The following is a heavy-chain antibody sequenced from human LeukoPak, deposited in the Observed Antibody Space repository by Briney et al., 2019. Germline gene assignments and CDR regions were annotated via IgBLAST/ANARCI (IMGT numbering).Heavy chain of an antibody. Sequence: SETLSLTCAVYGGSFSGYYWSWIRQPPGKGLEWIGEINRSGSTNYNPSLKSRVTISVDTSKNHFSLKVASLTAADTAVYYCARRPIVGTKGYWFDSWGQGMLVTVSS. CDR1: GGSFSGYY. D-gene: IGHD1-26*01. V-gene: IGHV4-34*01. CDR3: ARRPIVGTKGYWFDS. J-gene: IGHJ5*01. CDR2: INRSGST.